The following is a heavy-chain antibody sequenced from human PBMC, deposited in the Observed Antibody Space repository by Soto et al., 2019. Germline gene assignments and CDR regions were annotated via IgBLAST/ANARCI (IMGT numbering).Heavy chain of an antibody. Sequence: PGGSLRLSCAASAFTFSSYSMNWVRQAPGKGLEWVSSISSSSSYIYYADSVKGRFTISRDNAKNSLYLQMNSLRAEDTAVYYCARDKVNFYPARPIDYWGQGTLVTVSS. D-gene: IGHD6-6*01. J-gene: IGHJ4*02. CDR1: AFTFSSYS. V-gene: IGHV3-21*01. CDR2: ISSSSSYI. CDR3: ARDKVNFYPARPIDY.